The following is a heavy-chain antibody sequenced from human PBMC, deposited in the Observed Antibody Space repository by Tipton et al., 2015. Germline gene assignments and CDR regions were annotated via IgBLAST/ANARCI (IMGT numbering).Heavy chain of an antibody. CDR1: GGPITSSAYY. CDR3: ARGHYISRMDV. CDR2: IYYSGST. D-gene: IGHD3-9*01. J-gene: IGHJ6*02. V-gene: IGHV4-61*08. Sequence: TLSLTCTVSGGPITSSAYYWSWIRQPPGKGLEWIGYIYYSGSTNYNPSLKSRVTISVDTSKNQFSLKLSSVTAADTAVYYCARGHYISRMDVWGQGTTVTVSS.